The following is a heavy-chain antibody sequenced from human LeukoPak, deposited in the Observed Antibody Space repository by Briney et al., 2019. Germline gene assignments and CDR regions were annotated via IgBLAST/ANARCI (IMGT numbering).Heavy chain of an antibody. V-gene: IGHV1-18*01. D-gene: IGHD3-3*01. CDR2: ISAYNGNT. CDR1: GYTFTSYG. CDR3: ARDHRITIFGVVTTAMGY. Sequence: ASVKVSCKASGYTFTSYGISWVRQAPGQGLEWMGWISAYNGNTNYAQKLQGRVTMTTDTSTSTAYMELRSLRSDDTAVYYCARDHRITIFGVVTTAMGYWGQGTLVTVSS. J-gene: IGHJ4*02.